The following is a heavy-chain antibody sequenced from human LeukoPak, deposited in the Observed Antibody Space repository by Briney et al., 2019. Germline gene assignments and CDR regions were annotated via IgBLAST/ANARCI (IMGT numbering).Heavy chain of an antibody. D-gene: IGHD3-22*01. CDR2: INHSGST. J-gene: IGHJ3*01. V-gene: IGHV4-34*01. CDR1: GGSFSGYY. CDR3: ARAPYLSSGS. Sequence: ASETLSLTCAVYGGSFSGYYWSWIRQPPGKGLEWIGEINHSGSTNYNPSLKSRVTISVDTSKNQFSLKLSSVTAADTAVYYCARAPYLSSGSWGQGILVAVSS.